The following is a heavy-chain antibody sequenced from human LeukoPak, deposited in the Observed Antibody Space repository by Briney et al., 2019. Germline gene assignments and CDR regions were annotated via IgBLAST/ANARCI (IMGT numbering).Heavy chain of an antibody. V-gene: IGHV1-69*13. CDR1: GYTFTSYG. D-gene: IGHD5-24*01. CDR3: ARCRDGYWSFDY. J-gene: IGHJ4*02. Sequence: ASVKVSCKASGYTFTSYGISWVRQAPGQGLEWMGGIIPIFGTANYAQKFQGRVTITADESTSTAYMELSSLRSEDTAVYYCARCRDGYWSFDYWGQGTLVTVSS. CDR2: IIPIFGTA.